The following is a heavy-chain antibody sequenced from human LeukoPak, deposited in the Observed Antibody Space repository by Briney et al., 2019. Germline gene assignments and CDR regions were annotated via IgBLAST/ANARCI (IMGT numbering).Heavy chain of an antibody. CDR1: GFTFSSYE. J-gene: IGHJ3*02. D-gene: IGHD1-26*01. CDR3: ARVAGASAFDI. CDR2: IYSGGST. V-gene: IGHV3-53*01. Sequence: PGGSLRLSCAASGFTFSSYEMNWVRQAPGKGLEWAALIYSGGSTYYADSVQGRFTISRDISKNTVYLQMNSLRAEDTAVYYCARVAGASAFDIWGPGTMVTVSS.